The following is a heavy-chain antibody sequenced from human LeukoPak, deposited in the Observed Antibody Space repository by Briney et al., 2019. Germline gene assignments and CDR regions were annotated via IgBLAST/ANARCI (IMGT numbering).Heavy chain of an antibody. J-gene: IGHJ4*02. CDR1: GFTFSDYY. CDR2: IYSGGST. Sequence: GGSLRLSCAASGFTFSDYYMSWVRQAPGKGLEWVSVIYSGGSTYYADSVKGRFTISRDNSKNTLYLQMNSLRAEDTAVYYCARDPPIAAAGTSGYWGQGTLVTVSS. D-gene: IGHD6-13*01. CDR3: ARDPPIAAAGTSGY. V-gene: IGHV3-66*01.